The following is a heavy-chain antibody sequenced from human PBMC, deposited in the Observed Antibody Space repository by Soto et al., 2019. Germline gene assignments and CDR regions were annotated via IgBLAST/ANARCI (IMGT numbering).Heavy chain of an antibody. CDR1: GGSISSYY. Sequence: SETLSLTCTVSGGSISSYYWSWIRQPPGKGLEWIGYIYYSGSTNYNPSLKSRVTISVDTSKNQFSLKLSSVTAADTAVYYCARDRGGSSSLGGYYYYYGMDVWGQGTTVTVS. D-gene: IGHD6-6*01. CDR3: ARDRGGSSSLGGYYYYYGMDV. J-gene: IGHJ6*02. V-gene: IGHV4-59*01. CDR2: IYYSGST.